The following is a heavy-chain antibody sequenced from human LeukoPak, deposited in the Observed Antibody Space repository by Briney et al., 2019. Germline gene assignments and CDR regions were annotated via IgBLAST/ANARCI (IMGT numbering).Heavy chain of an antibody. J-gene: IGHJ5*02. V-gene: IGHV4-4*09. CDR1: GGSISSYY. Sequence: SETLSLTCTVSGGSISSYYWSWIRQPPGEGLEWIGYIYTSGSTNYNPSLKSRVTISVDTSKNQFSLKLSSVTAADTAVYYCARLEVGFDPWGQGTLVTVSS. CDR2: IYTSGST. CDR3: ARLEVGFDP. D-gene: IGHD2-15*01.